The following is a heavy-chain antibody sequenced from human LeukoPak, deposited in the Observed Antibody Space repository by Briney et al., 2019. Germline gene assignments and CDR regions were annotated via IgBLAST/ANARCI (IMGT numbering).Heavy chain of an antibody. V-gene: IGHV3-7*01. D-gene: IGHD3-22*01. Sequence: GGSLRLSCTASGFIFSSFWMAWVRQAPGKGLEWVANIKPDGSLQFYGDSVKGRFTISRDNAKNSLYLQMNNLRAEDTALYYCATSYDSSGCDWGHGTLVTVSS. CDR2: IKPDGSLQ. CDR3: ATSYDSSGCD. CDR1: GFIFSSFW. J-gene: IGHJ4*01.